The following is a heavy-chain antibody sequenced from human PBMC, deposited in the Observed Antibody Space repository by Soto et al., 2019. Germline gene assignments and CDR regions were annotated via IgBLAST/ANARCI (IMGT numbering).Heavy chain of an antibody. CDR2: ISGSGAGT. CDR3: AKDGSEQWLEHLDY. Sequence: GGSLRLSCAASGFTFTRYMTWVRQAPGKGLERVSAISGSGAGTYYADSVKGRFTISRDNSKNTLYLQMNSLRAEDTAVYYCAKDGSEQWLEHLDYWGQGALVTVSS. D-gene: IGHD6-19*01. CDR1: GFTFTRY. J-gene: IGHJ4*02. V-gene: IGHV3-23*01.